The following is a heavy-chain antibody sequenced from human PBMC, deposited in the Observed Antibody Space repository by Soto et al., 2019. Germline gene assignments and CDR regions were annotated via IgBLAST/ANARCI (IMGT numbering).Heavy chain of an antibody. Sequence: SETLSLTCXVSGGSISSSSYYWGWIRQPPGKGLEWIGSIYYSGSTYYNPSLKSRVTISVDTSKNQFSLKLSSVTAADTAVYYCARLVNYYDSSGYWIWGQGTLVTVSS. D-gene: IGHD3-22*01. V-gene: IGHV4-39*01. CDR2: IYYSGST. CDR1: GGSISSSSYY. CDR3: ARLVNYYDSSGYWI. J-gene: IGHJ4*02.